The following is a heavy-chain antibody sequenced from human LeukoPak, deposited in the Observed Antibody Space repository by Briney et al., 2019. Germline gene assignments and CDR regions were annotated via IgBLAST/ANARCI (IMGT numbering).Heavy chain of an antibody. CDR3: AYNRNFALDN. J-gene: IGHJ4*02. Sequence: PGGSLRLSCAASGFTFSSHSMNWVRQPPGKGLEWIGEIYHTGDANYKPSLRSRVTMSVDTSKNHFSLKLTSVTAADTAVYYCAYNRNFALDNWGQGTLVTVSS. CDR2: IYHTGDA. D-gene: IGHD1-14*01. CDR1: GFTFSSHSM. V-gene: IGHV4-4*02.